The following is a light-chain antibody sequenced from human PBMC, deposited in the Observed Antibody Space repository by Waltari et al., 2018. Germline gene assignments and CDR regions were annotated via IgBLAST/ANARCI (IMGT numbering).Light chain of an antibody. J-gene: IGKJ5*01. CDR2: AAS. CDR1: RNITSN. CDR3: QQYSNWPPIT. Sequence: IVMTQSPDTLSVSPGETATLSCRARRNITSNLAWYHQKPGQPPRLLIHAASTRAPGVPARFSGSGSGTEFTLTISNLQSEDFAVYYCQQYSNWPPITFGQGTRLEIK. V-gene: IGKV3-15*01.